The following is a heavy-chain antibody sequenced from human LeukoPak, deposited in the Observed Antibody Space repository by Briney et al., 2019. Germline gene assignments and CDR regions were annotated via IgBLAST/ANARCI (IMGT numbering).Heavy chain of an antibody. Sequence: PGGSLRLSCAASGFTFSSYWMHWVRQAPGKGLVWVSRINSDGSSTSYADSVKGRFTISRDNAKNTLYLQINSLRGEDTAVYYCARKAGGYSYGPLDYWGQGTLVTVSS. CDR1: GFTFSSYW. J-gene: IGHJ4*02. CDR2: INSDGSST. CDR3: ARKAGGYSYGPLDY. V-gene: IGHV3-74*01. D-gene: IGHD5-18*01.